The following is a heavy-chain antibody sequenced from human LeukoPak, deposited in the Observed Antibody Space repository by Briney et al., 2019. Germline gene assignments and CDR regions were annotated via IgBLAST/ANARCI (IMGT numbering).Heavy chain of an antibody. J-gene: IGHJ4*02. CDR3: AKERYDSSGGYFDY. CDR1: GFTFSSYG. D-gene: IGHD3-22*01. Sequence: PGGSLRLSCAASGFTFSSYGMHWVRQAPGKGLEWVAVISYDGSNKYYADSVKGRFTISRDNSKNTLNLQMNSLRAEDTAVYYCAKERYDSSGGYFDYWGQGTLVTVSS. CDR2: ISYDGSNK. V-gene: IGHV3-30*18.